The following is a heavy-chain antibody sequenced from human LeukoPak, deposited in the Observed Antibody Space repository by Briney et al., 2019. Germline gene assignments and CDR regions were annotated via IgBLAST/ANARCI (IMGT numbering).Heavy chain of an antibody. V-gene: IGHV3-7*01. J-gene: IGHJ5*02. CDR2: IKQDGSEE. CDR1: GFTVSSNY. CDR3: ARDLMSAVARGWFDP. D-gene: IGHD4-23*01. Sequence: GGSLRLSCAASGFTVSSNYMSWVRQAPGKGLEWVANIKQDGSEEYYVDSVKGRFTISRDNAKNSLYLQMNSLRAEDTAVYYCARDLMSAVARGWFDPWGQGTLVTVSS.